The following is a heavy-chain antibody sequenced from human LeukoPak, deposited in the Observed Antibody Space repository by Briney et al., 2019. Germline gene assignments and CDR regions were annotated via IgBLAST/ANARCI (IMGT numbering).Heavy chain of an antibody. D-gene: IGHD4-17*01. CDR2: INPNSGGT. V-gene: IGHV1-2*02. CDR1: GYTFTGYY. Sequence: EASVKVSCKASGYTFTGYYMHWVRPAPGQGLEWMGWINPNSGGTNYAQKFQGRVTMTRDTSISTAYMELSSLRSEDTAVYYCAMLNDYGDYGLRYFDLWGRGTLVTVSS. J-gene: IGHJ2*01. CDR3: AMLNDYGDYGLRYFDL.